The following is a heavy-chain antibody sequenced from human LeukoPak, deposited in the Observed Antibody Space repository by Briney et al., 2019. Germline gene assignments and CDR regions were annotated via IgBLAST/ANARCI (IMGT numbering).Heavy chain of an antibody. D-gene: IGHD6-13*01. J-gene: IGHJ5*02. CDR1: GSTFSDYY. Sequence: GGSLRLSCAASGSTFSDYYMSWIRQAPGRGLEWVSYISSGGSTIYYADSVKGRFTISRDNAKNSLYLQMNSLRAEDTAVYYCAKAVSSWYFWFDPWGQGTLVTVSS. CDR2: ISSGGSTI. CDR3: AKAVSSWYFWFDP. V-gene: IGHV3-11*01.